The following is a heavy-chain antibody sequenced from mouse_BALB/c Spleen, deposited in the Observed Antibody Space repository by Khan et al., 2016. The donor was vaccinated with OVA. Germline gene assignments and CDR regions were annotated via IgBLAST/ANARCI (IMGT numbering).Heavy chain of an antibody. J-gene: IGHJ2*01. CDR1: GYTFSGYW. V-gene: IGHV1-9*01. D-gene: IGHD1-1*01. Sequence: QVQLKQSGAELMKPGASVKISCKATGYTFSGYWIEWVKQRPGHGLEWIGEILPGSGSTKYNEKFKGKATLTADTSFNTAYMQLSSLTSEDSAVYYCARSRYYGSSYFDYWGQGTTLTVSS. CDR3: ARSRYYGSSYFDY. CDR2: ILPGSGST.